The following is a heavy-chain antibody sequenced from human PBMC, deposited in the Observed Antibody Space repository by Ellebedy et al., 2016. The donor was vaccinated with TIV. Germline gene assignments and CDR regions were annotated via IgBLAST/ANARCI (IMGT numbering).Heavy chain of an antibody. V-gene: IGHV3-23*01. CDR1: GFTFNTYD. Sequence: GESLKISCAASGFTFNTYDMTWVRQAPGQGLEWVSLIRASGGSSDYADSVKGRFTISRDNAKNSLYLQMNSLRDADTAVYYCVRDLHWAFDIWGQGTVVTVSS. J-gene: IGHJ3*02. CDR2: IRASGGSS. CDR3: VRDLHWAFDI. D-gene: IGHD1-1*01.